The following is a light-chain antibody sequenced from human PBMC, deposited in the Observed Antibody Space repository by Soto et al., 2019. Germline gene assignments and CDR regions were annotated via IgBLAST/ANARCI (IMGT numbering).Light chain of an antibody. CDR1: QSVRSNY. CDR3: QQYASTPLT. Sequence: GERATLSCRASQSVRSNYLAWYQQKPGQAPRFLIYDASSRATGIPDRFSGSGSGTDFTLTISRLEPEDFAVYYCQQYASTPLTFGGGIKVDIK. V-gene: IGKV3-20*01. CDR2: DAS. J-gene: IGKJ4*01.